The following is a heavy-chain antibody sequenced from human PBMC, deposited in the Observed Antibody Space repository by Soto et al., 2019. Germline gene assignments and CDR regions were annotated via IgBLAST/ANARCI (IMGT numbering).Heavy chain of an antibody. CDR1: GGSISSGGYY. CDR2: IYYSGST. J-gene: IGHJ4*02. D-gene: IGHD3-16*01. Sequence: QVQLQESGPGLVKPSQTLSLTCTVSGGSISSGGYYWSWIRQHPGKGLEWIGSIYYSGSTYYNPSLQSRVTKSVDTAKNQFPLKLSSVAAADPAVYYCARGVLHWGQGTLVTVSS. V-gene: IGHV4-31*03. CDR3: ARGVLH.